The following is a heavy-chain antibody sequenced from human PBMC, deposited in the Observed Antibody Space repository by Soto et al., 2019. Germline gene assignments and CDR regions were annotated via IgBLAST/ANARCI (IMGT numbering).Heavy chain of an antibody. CDR1: GFTFSNYN. V-gene: IGHV3-48*02. J-gene: IGHJ4*02. CDR3: ARDAFDYDATGYHSDY. D-gene: IGHD3-22*01. CDR2: ISSSGSTT. Sequence: EVQLVESGGGLVQPGGSLRLSCGASGFTFSNYNMNWVRQAPGKGLELVSYISSSGSTTYYADSVKGRFTISRDNAKDSLFLQMNSLRDEDTAVYYCARDAFDYDATGYHSDYWGQGTLVTVSS.